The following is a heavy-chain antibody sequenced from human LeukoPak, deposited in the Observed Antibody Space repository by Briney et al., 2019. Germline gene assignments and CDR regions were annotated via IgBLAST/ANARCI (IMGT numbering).Heavy chain of an antibody. CDR1: GFIFDEYM. CDR3: VKAVSSGFYRVGFDS. D-gene: IGHD6-19*01. Sequence: GGSLRLFCAASGFIFDEYMMQWVRQAPGKGLEWVSLISWSGDTTNYADSVKGRFTISRDNNNNYLYLQLNSLRTEDTAFYYCVKAVSSGFYRVGFDSWGQGTLVTVSS. CDR2: ISWSGDTT. V-gene: IGHV3-43*01. J-gene: IGHJ4*02.